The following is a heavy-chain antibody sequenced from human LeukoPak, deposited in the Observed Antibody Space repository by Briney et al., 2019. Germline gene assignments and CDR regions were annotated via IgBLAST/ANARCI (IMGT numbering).Heavy chain of an antibody. V-gene: IGHV4-59*01. Sequence: SETLSLTCTISGGSIRSYYWSWIRQPPGKGLEWIGYIYYSGSTNYNPSLKSRVAISVDTSKNQFSLKLDSVTAADTAVYYCARLQATVTIHAYFDYWGQGTLVTVSS. CDR2: IYYSGST. D-gene: IGHD4-17*01. J-gene: IGHJ4*01. CDR3: ARLQATVTIHAYFDY. CDR1: GGSIRSYY.